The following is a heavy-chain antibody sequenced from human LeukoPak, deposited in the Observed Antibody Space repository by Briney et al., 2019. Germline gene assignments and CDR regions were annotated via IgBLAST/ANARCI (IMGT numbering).Heavy chain of an antibody. Sequence: SETLSLTCTVSGASISNPTYHWGWIRQPPGKGLEWIGSMYYTGITYHNPSLKSRVTISLDTSKNQFSLQLNSVTPEDTAVYYCAHHNTLSSSDVGDAFDIWGQGTMVTVSS. CDR1: GASISNPTYH. D-gene: IGHD6-6*01. CDR3: AHHNTLSSSDVGDAFDI. J-gene: IGHJ3*02. CDR2: MYYTGIT. V-gene: IGHV4-39*07.